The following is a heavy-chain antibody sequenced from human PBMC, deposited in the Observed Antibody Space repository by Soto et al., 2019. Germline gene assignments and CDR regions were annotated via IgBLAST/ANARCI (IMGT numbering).Heavy chain of an antibody. Sequence: KPSETLSLTCAVSAYSFSSDYYWGWIRQHPGKGLEWIGSINYSGRTYYNRSLNGRGTISLDTSNNQSSLMLSSVTAADTTVYYCARVGCGWHAANVFDYWGLGTLVTVSS. CDR2: INYSGRT. V-gene: IGHV4-38-2*01. J-gene: IGHJ4*02. CDR1: AYSFSSDYY. D-gene: IGHD6-19*01. CDR3: ARVGCGWHAANVFDY.